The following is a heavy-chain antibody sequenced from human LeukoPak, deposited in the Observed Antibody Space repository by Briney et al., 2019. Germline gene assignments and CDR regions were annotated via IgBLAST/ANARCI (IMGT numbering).Heavy chain of an antibody. CDR1: GYTFTTYN. CDR3: ARDLAPGNFDY. CDR2: ISTYNGDT. V-gene: IGHV1-18*01. Sequence: ASVKVFCKASGYTFTTYNFSWVRQAPGQVLEWMGWISTYNGDTNYPQKLQGRVTMTTDTSTSTAFMELRSLTSDDTAVYYCARDLAPGNFDYWGQGTQVTVSS. J-gene: IGHJ4*02.